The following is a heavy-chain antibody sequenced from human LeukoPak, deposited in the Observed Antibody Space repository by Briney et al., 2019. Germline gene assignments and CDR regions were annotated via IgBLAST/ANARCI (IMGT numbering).Heavy chain of an antibody. CDR1: DYSISSAYY. V-gene: IGHV4-38-2*01. D-gene: IGHD1-26*01. Sequence: PSETLSLTCAVSDYSISSAYYWGWIRQPPGKGLEWIGSIYHSGSTDYNPSLKSRVTISVDTSKNQFSLKLRSVTAADTAVYYCARGEGGRGFDYWGQGTLVTVSS. J-gene: IGHJ4*02. CDR2: IYHSGST. CDR3: ARGEGGRGFDY.